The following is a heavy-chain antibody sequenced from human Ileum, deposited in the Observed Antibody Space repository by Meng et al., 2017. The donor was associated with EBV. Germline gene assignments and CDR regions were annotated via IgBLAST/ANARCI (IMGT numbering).Heavy chain of an antibody. D-gene: IGHD6-19*01. CDR2: SNYAGST. J-gene: IGHJ4*02. CDR1: GGSFSGYY. CDR3: ARVMRRVNYNSGWYAKF. V-gene: IGHV4-34*01. Sequence: VHLQQWGAGLVQSSDYLSLTCAVYGGSFSGYYWTWIRQAPGRGLEWIGESNYAGSTNYNPSLKSRVTISVDTSKKQFSLNLTSVTAADTAVYYCARVMRRVNYNSGWYAKFWGQGNLVTVSS.